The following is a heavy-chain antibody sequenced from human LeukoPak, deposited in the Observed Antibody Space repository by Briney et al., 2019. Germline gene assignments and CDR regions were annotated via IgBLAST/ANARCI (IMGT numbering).Heavy chain of an antibody. CDR3: VIGVGWQPDY. CDR2: IYKIGTT. J-gene: IGHJ4*02. CDR1: GDSVTGYY. Sequence: PSETLSLTCTVFGDSVTGYYLNWVRQPPGKGLESIGHIYKIGTTNYNPSLKSRLTISADTSKNQFSLKLRSVTAADTAVYYCVIGVGWQPDYWGQGALVTVSS. V-gene: IGHV4-59*02. D-gene: IGHD2-15*01.